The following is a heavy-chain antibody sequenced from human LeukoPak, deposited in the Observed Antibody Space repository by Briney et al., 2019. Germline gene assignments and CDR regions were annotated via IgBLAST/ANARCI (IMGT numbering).Heavy chain of an antibody. CDR2: ISGSGSST. V-gene: IGHV3-23*01. D-gene: IGHD3-16*02. CDR1: GFTFSRYA. CDR3: AKSRRGVIVPYFDY. Sequence: PGGSLRLSCAASGFTFSRYAMSWVRQAPGRGLEWFSAISGSGSSTHYGDSVKGRFTISRDNSRNTLYLQLNRLRAEDTAVYYCAKSRRGVIVPYFDYWGQGTLVTVSS. J-gene: IGHJ4*02.